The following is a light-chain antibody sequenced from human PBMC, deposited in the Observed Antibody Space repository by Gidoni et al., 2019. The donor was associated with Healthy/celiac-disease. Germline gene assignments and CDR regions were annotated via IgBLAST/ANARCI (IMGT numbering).Light chain of an antibody. J-gene: IGLJ3*02. CDR3: CSYAGSSTFGV. CDR1: SRDVGSYNL. Sequence: QSALTQPASESGSPGQSITISCTGTSRDVGSYNLVSWYQQHPGKAPKLMIYEGSKRPSGVSNRFSGSKSGNTASLTISGLQAEDEADYYCCSYAGSSTFGVFGGGTKLTVL. V-gene: IGLV2-23*03. CDR2: EGS.